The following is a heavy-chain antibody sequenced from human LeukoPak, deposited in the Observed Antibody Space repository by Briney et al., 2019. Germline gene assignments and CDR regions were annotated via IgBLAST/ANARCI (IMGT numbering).Heavy chain of an antibody. CDR2: IFYTGDS. CDR1: GVSSSSSY. CDR3: ARHRFASPLDS. V-gene: IGHV4-59*08. D-gene: IGHD2-21*01. Sequence: SETLSLTCTISGVSSSSSYWSWIRQPPGKGLEWIGYIFYTGDSNHNPSFKSRVSISLDTSKDQISLKLSSVTAADTAVYYCARHRFASPLDSWGQGTLVTVSS. J-gene: IGHJ4*02.